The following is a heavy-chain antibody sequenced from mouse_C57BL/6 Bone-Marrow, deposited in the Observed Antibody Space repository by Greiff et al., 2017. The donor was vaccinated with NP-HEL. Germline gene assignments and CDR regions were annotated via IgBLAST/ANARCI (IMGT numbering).Heavy chain of an antibody. CDR3: ARDYYGSSWNFDV. CDR1: GYTFTDYY. D-gene: IGHD1-1*01. V-gene: IGHV1-26*01. J-gene: IGHJ1*03. CDR2: INPNNGGT. Sequence: EVQLQQSGPELVKPGASVKISCKASGYTFTDYYMNWVKQSHGKSLEWIGDINPNNGGTSYNQKFKGKATLPVDKSSSTAYMELRSLTSEDSAVYYSARDYYGSSWNFDVWGTGTTVTVSA.